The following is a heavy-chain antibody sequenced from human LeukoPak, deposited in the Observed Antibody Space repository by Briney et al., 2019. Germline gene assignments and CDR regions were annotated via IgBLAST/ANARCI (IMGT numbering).Heavy chain of an antibody. D-gene: IGHD6-19*01. CDR2: IYYTEST. Sequence: SETLSLTCTVSGGSVSSTSYYWGWVRQPPGKGLEWIGSIYYTESTYCNPSLKSRVAISVDTSKNQFSLKLSSVTAADTAVYYCARRIQGGSGWTFDYWGQGTLVTVSS. CDR3: ARRIQGGSGWTFDY. CDR1: GGSVSSTSYY. V-gene: IGHV4-39*01. J-gene: IGHJ4*02.